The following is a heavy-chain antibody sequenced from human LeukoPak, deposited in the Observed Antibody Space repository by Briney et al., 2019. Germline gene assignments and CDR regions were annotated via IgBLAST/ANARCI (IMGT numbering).Heavy chain of an antibody. CDR3: ARESNYYDSTDV. V-gene: IGHV3-23*01. CDR2: ISASAGST. CDR1: GFTFSSYA. J-gene: IGHJ6*04. D-gene: IGHD3-22*01. Sequence: GESLRLFCAAYGFTFSSYAMSWVRQAPGKGLEWVSTISASAGSTYYADSVKGRFTVSRDNAKNSLYLQMNSLRAEDTAVYYCARESNYYDSTDVWGKGTTVTVSS.